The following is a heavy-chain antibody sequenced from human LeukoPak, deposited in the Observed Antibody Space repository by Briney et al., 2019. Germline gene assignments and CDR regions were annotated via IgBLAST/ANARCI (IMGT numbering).Heavy chain of an antibody. Sequence: SSGTLSLTCAVSGGSISSSNWWSWVRQPPGKGLEWIGYILYSGSTNYNPSLESRVTISVDTSKNQFSLKLTSVTAADTAVYYCARTRSSTWHLLDYWGQGTLVTVSS. V-gene: IGHV4-4*02. D-gene: IGHD6-13*01. CDR2: ILYSGST. CDR1: GGSISSSNW. J-gene: IGHJ4*02. CDR3: ARTRSSTWHLLDY.